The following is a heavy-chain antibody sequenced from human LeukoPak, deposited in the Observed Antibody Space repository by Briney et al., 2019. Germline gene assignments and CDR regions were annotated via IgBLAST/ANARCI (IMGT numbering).Heavy chain of an antibody. CDR1: GFTFNSYA. CDR3: AKETFYCSGGSCYYDY. CDR2: IRYDGSNK. Sequence: PGGSLRLSCAASGFTFNSYAMHWVRQAPGKGLEWVSFIRYDGSNKYYADSAKGRFTISRDNSKNTLYLQMNSLRTEDTAVYYCAKETFYCSGGSCYYDYWGQGTLVTVSS. V-gene: IGHV3-30*02. J-gene: IGHJ4*02. D-gene: IGHD2-15*01.